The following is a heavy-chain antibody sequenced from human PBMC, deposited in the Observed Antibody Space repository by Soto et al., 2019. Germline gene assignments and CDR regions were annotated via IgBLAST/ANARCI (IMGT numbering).Heavy chain of an antibody. V-gene: IGHV3-23*01. CDR2: TTGSFST. Sequence: GGSLRLSCAASSFTFRNAWMNWVRHAPGKGLEWVSTTTGSFSTDYADSVKGRSTVASDHSRGTQYLQMDSLRAEDPAIYYCAKEGGHLIMVGGTFLRSFTFDMWGQGTMVTVSS. CDR3: AKEGGHLIMVGGTFLRSFTFDM. D-gene: IGHD6-19*01. J-gene: IGHJ3*02. CDR1: SFTFRNAW.